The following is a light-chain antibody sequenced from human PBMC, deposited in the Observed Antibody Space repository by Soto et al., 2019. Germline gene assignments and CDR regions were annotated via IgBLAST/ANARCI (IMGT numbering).Light chain of an antibody. CDR1: SSDVGAYDY. CDR2: DIN. J-gene: IGLJ2*01. Sequence: QSALTQPASVSGSPGQSITISCTGTSSDVGAYDYVSWFQQYPGKAPKLIIYDINNRPSGISDRFSGSKSGNTASLTISGLQAEDEADYHCSAYTTLSTVIFGGGTKVTVL. V-gene: IGLV2-14*01. CDR3: SAYTTLSTVI.